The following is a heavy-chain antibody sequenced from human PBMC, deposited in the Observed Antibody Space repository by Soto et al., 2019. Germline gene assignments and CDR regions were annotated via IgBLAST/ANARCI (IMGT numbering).Heavy chain of an antibody. CDR1: GFTCNTYD. CDR2: ISGSGRKT. J-gene: IGHJ4*02. Sequence: EGQLLESGGGLVPAGGSLRLSCAASGFTCNTYDMSWVRQAPGKGPEWVSDISGSGRKTNYADSVKGRFTISRDNANNTLYLQMNSLGADDTALYYCAGLMIALGGVFDYWGPGTLVTVSS. CDR3: AGLMIALGGVFDY. V-gene: IGHV3-23*01. D-gene: IGHD3-16*01.